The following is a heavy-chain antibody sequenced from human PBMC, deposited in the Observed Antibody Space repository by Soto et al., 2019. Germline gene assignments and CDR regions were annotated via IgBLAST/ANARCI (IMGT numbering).Heavy chain of an antibody. CDR2: IYYHGNT. CDR1: GVSISNNY. CDR3: TRANWYSEY. V-gene: IGHV4-59*01. Sequence: QVQLQESGPGLVKPSETLSLTCTVSGVSISNNYWSWIRQPPGKGLEWIGYIYYHGNTNYSPSLKSRVTMSVDTSRNQISLKLTTVTAADTAVYYCTRANWYSEYWGQGTLVTVSS. D-gene: IGHD7-27*01. J-gene: IGHJ4*02.